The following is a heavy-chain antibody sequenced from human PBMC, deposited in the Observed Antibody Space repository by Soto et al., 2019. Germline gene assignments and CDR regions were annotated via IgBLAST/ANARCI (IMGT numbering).Heavy chain of an antibody. CDR2: IYPGDSDT. CDR3: ATTDGYEIEY. CDR1: GYSFVSYW. J-gene: IGHJ4*02. Sequence: GESLKISCKGSGYSFVSYWIGWVRQMPGKGLEWMGIIYPGDSDTRYSPSFRGQVTISADKSITTVYLQWSSLKASDTAMYYCATTDGYEIEYWGQGTLVTVSS. D-gene: IGHD5-12*01. V-gene: IGHV5-51*01.